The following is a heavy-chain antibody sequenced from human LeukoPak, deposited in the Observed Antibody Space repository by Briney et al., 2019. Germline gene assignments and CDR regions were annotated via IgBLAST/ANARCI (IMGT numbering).Heavy chain of an antibody. V-gene: IGHV4-59*08. CDR1: GGSISSYY. D-gene: IGHD6-19*01. J-gene: IGHJ2*01. CDR3: ARHGRYSGGWFGYFDL. Sequence: SETLSLTCTVSGGSISSYYWSWIRQPPGKGLEWIGYIYSSGSTNYNPSLKSRVTISVDTSKNQFSLKLSSVTAADTAVYYCARHGRYSGGWFGYFDLWGRGTLVTVSS. CDR2: IYSSGST.